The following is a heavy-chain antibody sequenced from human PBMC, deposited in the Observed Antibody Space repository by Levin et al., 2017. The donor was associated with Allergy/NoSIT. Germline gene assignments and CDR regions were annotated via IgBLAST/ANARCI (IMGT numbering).Heavy chain of an antibody. CDR2: IRSKANSYAT. J-gene: IGHJ3*02. CDR3: TRTLRYFDWLEGLDAFDI. D-gene: IGHD3-9*01. Sequence: PGGSLRLSCAASGFTFSGSAMHWVRQASGKGLEWVGRIRSKANSYATAYAASVKGRFTISRDDSKNTAYLQMNSLKTEDTAVYYCTRTLRYFDWLEGLDAFDIWGQGTMVTVSS. V-gene: IGHV3-73*01. CDR1: GFTFSGSA.